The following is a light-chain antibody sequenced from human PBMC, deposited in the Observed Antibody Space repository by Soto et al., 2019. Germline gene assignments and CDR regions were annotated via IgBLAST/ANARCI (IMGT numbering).Light chain of an antibody. Sequence: AIQLTQSPSSLSASVGDRVTITCRTSQGISSALAWYQQKPGKAPKLLIYDASSLESVVPSRFSGSGSGTDFTLTISSLQPEDFATYYCQQFNSYPVTFGPGTKVDIK. J-gene: IGKJ3*01. V-gene: IGKV1-13*02. CDR1: QGISSA. CDR2: DAS. CDR3: QQFNSYPVT.